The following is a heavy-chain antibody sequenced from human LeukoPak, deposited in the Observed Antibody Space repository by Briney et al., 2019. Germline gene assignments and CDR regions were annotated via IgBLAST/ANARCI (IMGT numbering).Heavy chain of an antibody. CDR1: GFTFSSYV. Sequence: GGSLRLSCAASGFTFSSYVMTWVRQAPGKGLEWVSTVSGSGSSTYYADSVKGRFTISRDNSKSTLFLQMNSLRAEDTAVYYCARDIVVAAATPGFYYGMDVWGQGTTVTVSS. CDR3: ARDIVVAAATPGFYYGMDV. CDR2: VSGSGSST. J-gene: IGHJ6*02. V-gene: IGHV3-23*01. D-gene: IGHD2-15*01.